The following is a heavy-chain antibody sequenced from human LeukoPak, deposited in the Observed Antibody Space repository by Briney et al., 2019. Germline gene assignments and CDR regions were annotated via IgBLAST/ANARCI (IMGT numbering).Heavy chain of an antibody. CDR3: AKGGNPVLSVAFDI. D-gene: IGHD4-23*01. CDR1: GYTFTGYY. V-gene: IGHV1-2*06. CDR2: INPNSGGT. Sequence: ASVKVSCKASGYTFTGYYMHWVRQAPGQGLEWMGRINPNSGGTNYAQKFQGRVTMTRDTSISTAYMELSRLRSDDTAVYHCAKGGNPVLSVAFDIWGQGTMVTVSS. J-gene: IGHJ3*02.